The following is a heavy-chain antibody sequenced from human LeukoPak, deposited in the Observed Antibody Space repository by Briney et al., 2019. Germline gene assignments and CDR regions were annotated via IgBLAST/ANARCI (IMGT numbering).Heavy chain of an antibody. Sequence: ASVKVSCKVSGYTLTELSMHWVRQAPGKGLEGMGGFDPEDGETIYAQKFQGRVTMTEDTSTDTAYMELSSLRSEDTAVYYCATHDYYYDSSGVYWGQGTLVTVSS. V-gene: IGHV1-24*01. CDR2: FDPEDGET. D-gene: IGHD3-22*01. J-gene: IGHJ4*02. CDR3: ATHDYYYDSSGVY. CDR1: GYTLTELS.